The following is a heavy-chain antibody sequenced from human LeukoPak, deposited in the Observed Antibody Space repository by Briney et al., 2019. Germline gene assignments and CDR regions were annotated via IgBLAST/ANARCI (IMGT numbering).Heavy chain of an antibody. CDR2: INPNSGGT. J-gene: IGHJ5*02. D-gene: IGHD2-2*01. CDR1: GYTFTGYY. V-gene: IGHV1-2*02. CDR3: ARGLRYCSSTSCLNWFDP. Sequence: GASVKVSCKASGYTFTGYYMLWVRQAPGQGLEWMGWINPNSGGTNYAQKFQGRVTMTRDTSISTAYMELSRLRSDDTAVYYCARGLRYCSSTSCLNWFDPWGQGTLVTVSS.